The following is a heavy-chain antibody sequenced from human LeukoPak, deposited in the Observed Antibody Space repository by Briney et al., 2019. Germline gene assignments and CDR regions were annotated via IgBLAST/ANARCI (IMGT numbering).Heavy chain of an antibody. Sequence: PGGSLRLSCAASGFTFSSYGMHWVRQAPGKGLEWVAVASYDGTDKYYADSVKGRFTISRDNSKNTLYLQMNRLRAEDTAVYYCARGTRGYRYGMDIWGQGTMVTVSS. CDR2: ASYDGTDK. D-gene: IGHD5-18*01. CDR1: GFTFSSYG. V-gene: IGHV3-30*03. J-gene: IGHJ3*02. CDR3: ARGTRGYRYGMDI.